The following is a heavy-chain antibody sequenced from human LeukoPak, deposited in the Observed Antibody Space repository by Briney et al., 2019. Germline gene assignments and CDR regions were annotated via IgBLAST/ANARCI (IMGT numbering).Heavy chain of an antibody. V-gene: IGHV4-4*02. Sequence: KSSGTLSLTCAVSGASVNSSIWWSWVRQTPGKGPEWIGEIFRSDFTNYNPSLTSRVTISLDNSNNRFSLRLTSVTAADTAVYYCASRQNIDGDYYFQDWGQGTLVTVSS. CDR1: GASVNSSIW. CDR2: IFRSDFT. J-gene: IGHJ4*02. CDR3: ASRQNIDGDYYFQD. D-gene: IGHD3-10*02.